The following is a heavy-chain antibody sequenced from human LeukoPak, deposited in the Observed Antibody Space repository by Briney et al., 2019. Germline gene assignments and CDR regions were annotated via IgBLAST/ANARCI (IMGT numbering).Heavy chain of an antibody. CDR1: GFTFSSYS. V-gene: IGHV3-21*01. CDR2: ISSSSSYI. CDR3: ASTLSPTKYCGGGSCYSGRDY. Sequence: PGGSLRLSCAASGFTFSSYSMNWVRQAPGKGLEWVSSISSSSSYIYYADSVKGRFTISRDNAKNSLYLQMNSLRAEDTAVYYCASTLSPTKYCGGGSCYSGRDYWGQGTLVTVSS. J-gene: IGHJ4*02. D-gene: IGHD2-15*01.